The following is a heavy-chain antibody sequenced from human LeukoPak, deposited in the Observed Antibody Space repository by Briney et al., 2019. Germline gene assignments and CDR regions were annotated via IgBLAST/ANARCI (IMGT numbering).Heavy chain of an antibody. CDR3: AKHPPRDGYDDADFEY. D-gene: IGHD5-12*01. Sequence: PGGSLRLSCAASGFTFSTYAMSWVRQAPGKGLEWVSAISGSGDSTYYVDSVKGRFTISRDISKSTLDLQMNSLRADDTAVYYCAKHPPRDGYDDADFEYWGQGTLVTVSS. CDR1: GFTFSTYA. V-gene: IGHV3-23*01. J-gene: IGHJ4*02. CDR2: ISGSGDST.